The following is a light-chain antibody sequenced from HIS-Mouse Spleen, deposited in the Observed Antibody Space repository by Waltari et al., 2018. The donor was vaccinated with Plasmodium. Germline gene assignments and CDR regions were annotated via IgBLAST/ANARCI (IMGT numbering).Light chain of an antibody. CDR2: EDS. V-gene: IGLV3-10*01. CDR3: YSTDSSGNHRV. J-gene: IGLJ3*02. CDR1: DFPRKY. Sequence: SYELTQPPSVSVSPGQTARITCSGHDFPRKYPYWYHQKSGQAPVMVIYEDSKRPYGIPERFSGSSSGTMATLTISGAQVEDEADYYCYSTDSSGNHRVFGGGTKLTVL.